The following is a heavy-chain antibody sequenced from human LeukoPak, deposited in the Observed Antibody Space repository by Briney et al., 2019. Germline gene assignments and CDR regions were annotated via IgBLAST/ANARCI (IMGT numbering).Heavy chain of an antibody. CDR3: ARAPLWAPDTFAKALYAVDD. D-gene: IGHD3-16*01. Sequence: GGSLRLSCAASGFTFTSYAMTWVRQGPGKGLEWVSGVSGSGRTTYYADSLRGRFAISRDNSKNTLYLQVSSLRAEDTAVYYCARAPLWAPDTFAKALYAVDDWGQGTTVTVSS. CDR1: GFTFTSYA. CDR2: VSGSGRTT. J-gene: IGHJ6*02. V-gene: IGHV3-23*01.